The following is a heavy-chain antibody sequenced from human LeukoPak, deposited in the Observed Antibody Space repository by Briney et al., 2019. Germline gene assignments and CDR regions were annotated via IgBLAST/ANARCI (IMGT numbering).Heavy chain of an antibody. D-gene: IGHD6-19*01. CDR2: IYPGNSDT. CDR1: GYSFTTYW. J-gene: IGHJ4*01. CDR3: ARHEGIAVADY. V-gene: IGHV5-51*01. Sequence: GESLQTSCTGSGYSFTTYWISGVRQLPGKSQKWMGLIYPGNSDTRYNPSFQGQVTFSVDKSIDTAYLQWSSLQASDTAMYYCARHEGIAVADYWGQGTLVTVSS.